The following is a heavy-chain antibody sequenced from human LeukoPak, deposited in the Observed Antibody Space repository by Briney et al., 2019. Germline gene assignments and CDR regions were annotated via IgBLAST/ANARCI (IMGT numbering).Heavy chain of an antibody. CDR3: ARAVPLTPLWFGESITSNHDAFDI. CDR2: ISSSSSYI. Sequence: PGGSLRLSCAASGFTFSSYSMNWVRQAPGKGLEWVSSISSSSSYIYYADSVKGRFTISRDNAKNSLYLQMNSLRAEDTAVYYCARAVPLTPLWFGESITSNHDAFDIWGQGTMVTVSS. V-gene: IGHV3-21*01. CDR1: GFTFSSYS. J-gene: IGHJ3*02. D-gene: IGHD3-10*01.